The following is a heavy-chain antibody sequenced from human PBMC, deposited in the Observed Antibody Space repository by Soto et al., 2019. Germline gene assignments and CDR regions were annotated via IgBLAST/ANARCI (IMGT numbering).Heavy chain of an antibody. CDR3: AKDRALGVGHAIDV. Sequence: EVQLLESGGDWVQPWGSLRLSCEASGLNFRNYVQSWVRQAPGKGLEWVTGISARGGTTYYVDSVKGRFTISRDNSKNTLYLQLNTLRAEDRAVYYCAKDRALGVGHAIDVWGQGTTVTVSS. CDR2: ISARGGTT. V-gene: IGHV3-23*01. D-gene: IGHD3-10*01. J-gene: IGHJ6*02. CDR1: GLNFRNYV.